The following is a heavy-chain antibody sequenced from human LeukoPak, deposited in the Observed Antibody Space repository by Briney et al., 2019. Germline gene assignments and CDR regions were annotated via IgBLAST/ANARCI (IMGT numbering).Heavy chain of an antibody. V-gene: IGHV4-34*01. D-gene: IGHD2-2*01. Sequence: SETLSLTCAVYGGSFSGYYWSWIRQPPGKGLEWIGEINHSGSANYNPSLKSRVTISVDTSKNQFSLKLSSVTAADTAVYYCARGPSIVVVRFDPWGQGTLVTVSS. CDR1: GGSFSGYY. CDR2: INHSGSA. J-gene: IGHJ5*02. CDR3: ARGPSIVVVRFDP.